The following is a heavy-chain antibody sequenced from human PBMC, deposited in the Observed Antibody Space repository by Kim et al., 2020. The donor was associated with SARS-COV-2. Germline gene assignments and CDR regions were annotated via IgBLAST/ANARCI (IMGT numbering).Heavy chain of an antibody. V-gene: IGHV3-30*07. CDR3: AKVRQLFWFGEGRGGFDI. J-gene: IGHJ3*02. CDR1: GFNFNNYA. D-gene: IGHD3-10*01. CDR2: ISYEGSMK. Sequence: GGSLRLSCAASGFNFNNYAMHWVRQSPGKGLEWVAVISYEGSMKFYADSLKGRFTVSRDSSKNTAFLQMNSLTAEDTAIYYCAKVRQLFWFGEGRGGFDIWGLGTRVTVSS.